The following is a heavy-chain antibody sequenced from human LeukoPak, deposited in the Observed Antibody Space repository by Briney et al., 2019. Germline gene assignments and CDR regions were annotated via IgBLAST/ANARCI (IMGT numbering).Heavy chain of an antibody. J-gene: IGHJ6*02. CDR1: GFTFSNYG. CDR3: AKDGGPRGYSYGYPSYYGIDV. CDR2: ISYDGSNK. D-gene: IGHD5-18*01. V-gene: IGHV3-30*18. Sequence: GRSLRLSCAASGFTFSNYGMHWVRQAPGKGLEWVVVISYDGSNKYYGDSVKGRFTISRDNSKNTLYLQMNSLRGEDTAVYYCAKDGGPRGYSYGYPSYYGIDVWGQGTTVTVSS.